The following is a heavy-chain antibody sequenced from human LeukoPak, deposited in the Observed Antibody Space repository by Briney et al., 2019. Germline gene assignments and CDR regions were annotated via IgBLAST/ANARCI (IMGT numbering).Heavy chain of an antibody. Sequence: GGSLRLSCAASGFTFSSYSMNWVRQAPGKGLEWVSYISRSSSTIYYADSVKGRFTISRDNAKNSLYLQMNSLRDEDTAVYYCARVYCGGDCYSGYGMDVWGQGTTVTVSS. CDR3: ARVYCGGDCYSGYGMDV. CDR1: GFTFSSYS. D-gene: IGHD2-21*02. V-gene: IGHV3-48*02. CDR2: ISRSSSTI. J-gene: IGHJ6*02.